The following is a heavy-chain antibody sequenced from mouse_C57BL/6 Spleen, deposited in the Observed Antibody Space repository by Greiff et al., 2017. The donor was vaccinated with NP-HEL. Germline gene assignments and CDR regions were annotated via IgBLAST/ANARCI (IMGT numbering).Heavy chain of an antibody. D-gene: IGHD1-1*01. CDR3: ARQGNYYGSREYFDY. V-gene: IGHV5-9*01. CDR2: ISGGGGNT. CDR1: GFTFSSYT. Sequence: EVKLVESGGGLVKPGGSLKLSCAASGFTFSSYTMSWVRQTPEKRLEWVATISGGGGNTYYPDSVKGRFTISRDNAKNTLYLQMSSLRSEDTALYYCARQGNYYGSREYFDYWGQGTTLTVSS. J-gene: IGHJ2*01.